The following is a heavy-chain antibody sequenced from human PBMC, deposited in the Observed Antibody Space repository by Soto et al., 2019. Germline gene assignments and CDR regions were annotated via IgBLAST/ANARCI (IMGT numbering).Heavy chain of an antibody. CDR3: ARPHHRTNPNPHPRDTVTTSASLFDYYMDV. Sequence: ASVKVSCKASGYTFTSYGISWVRQAPGQGLEWMEWISAYNGNTNYAQKLQGRVTMTTDTSTSTAYMELRSLRSDDTAVYYCARPHHRTNPNPHPRDTVTTSASLFDYYMDVWGKGTTVTVSS. D-gene: IGHD4-4*01. V-gene: IGHV1-18*01. J-gene: IGHJ6*03. CDR1: GYTFTSYG. CDR2: ISAYNGNT.